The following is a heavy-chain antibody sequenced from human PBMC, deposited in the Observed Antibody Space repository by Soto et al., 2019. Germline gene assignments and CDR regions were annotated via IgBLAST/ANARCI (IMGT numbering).Heavy chain of an antibody. D-gene: IGHD2-8*01. J-gene: IGHJ4*02. Sequence: SETLSLTCTVSGASVSSDSYSWAWIRQPPGKGLEWIVYIYYSGSTNYNPSLKSRVTISVDTSKNLFSLKLSSVTAADTAVYYCARFYCTNGVCHNGPYFDYWGQGTLVTVSS. CDR2: IYYSGST. V-gene: IGHV4-61*01. CDR3: ARFYCTNGVCHNGPYFDY. CDR1: GASVSSDSYS.